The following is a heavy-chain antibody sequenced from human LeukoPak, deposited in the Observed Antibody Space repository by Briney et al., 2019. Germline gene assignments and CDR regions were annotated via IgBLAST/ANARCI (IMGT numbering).Heavy chain of an antibody. J-gene: IGHJ6*02. Sequence: PSETPSLTCAVSGGSISSSNWWSWVRQPPGKGLEWIGEIYHSGSTNYNPSLKSRVTISVDKSKNQFSLKLSSVTAADTAVYYCASWGRYYYYGMDVWGQGTTVTVSS. D-gene: IGHD3-16*01. CDR2: IYHSGST. CDR1: GGSISSSNW. V-gene: IGHV4-4*02. CDR3: ASWGRYYYYGMDV.